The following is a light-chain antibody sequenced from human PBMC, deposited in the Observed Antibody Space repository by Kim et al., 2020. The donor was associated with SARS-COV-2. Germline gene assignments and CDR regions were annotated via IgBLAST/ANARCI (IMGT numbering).Light chain of an antibody. CDR1: HRLLHRDRGPY. CDR3: MQGTQFPYS. Sequence: PSSLSLESSHRLLHRDRGPYLSLHHQRPGPPPRLLIYAISTRLSGVPDRFSGSGAGTDFTLTISGVEAEDVGVYYCMQGTQFPYSFGQGTKLEI. V-gene: IGKV2-24*01. CDR2: AIS. J-gene: IGKJ2*03.